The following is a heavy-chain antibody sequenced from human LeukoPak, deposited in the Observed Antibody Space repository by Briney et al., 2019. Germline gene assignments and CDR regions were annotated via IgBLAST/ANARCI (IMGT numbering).Heavy chain of an antibody. D-gene: IGHD2-21*01. CDR3: ASLLRDIVGDAFDI. J-gene: IGHJ3*02. Sequence: GGSLRLSCAASGFTFSDYYMSWIRQAPGKGLEWVSYISSSGSTIYYADSVKGRFTISRDNAKNSLHLQMNSLRAEDTAVYYCASLLRDIVGDAFDIWGQGTMVTVSS. V-gene: IGHV3-11*01. CDR2: ISSSGSTI. CDR1: GFTFSDYY.